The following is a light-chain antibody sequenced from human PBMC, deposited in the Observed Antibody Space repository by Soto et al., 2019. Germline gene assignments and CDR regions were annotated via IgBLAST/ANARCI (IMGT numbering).Light chain of an antibody. CDR2: DVS. V-gene: IGLV2-14*03. J-gene: IGLJ1*01. CDR1: SSDVGRYNA. CDR3: SSYTVSGSYV. Sequence: QSVLTQPASVSGSPGQSITISCSGTSSDVGRYNAVSWYQQHPGKVPQLMIYDVSIRPSGISDRFSASKSGNMASLTISGFQVEDEADYYCSSYTVSGSYVFGTGTKVTVL.